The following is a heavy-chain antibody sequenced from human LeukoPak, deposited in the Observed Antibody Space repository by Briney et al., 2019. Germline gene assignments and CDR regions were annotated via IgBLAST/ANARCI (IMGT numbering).Heavy chain of an antibody. CDR1: GFTFSNAW. D-gene: IGHD2-2*02. V-gene: IGHV3-15*01. Sequence: GGSLRLSCAASGFTFSNAWMSWVRQAPGKGLEWVGRIKSKTDGGTTDYAAPVKGRFTISRDDSKNTLYLQMNSLKTEDTAVYYCTTPPCSSTSCYTDDYGYYWGQGTLVTVSS. CDR2: IKSKTDGGTT. CDR3: TTPPCSSTSCYTDDYGYY. J-gene: IGHJ4*02.